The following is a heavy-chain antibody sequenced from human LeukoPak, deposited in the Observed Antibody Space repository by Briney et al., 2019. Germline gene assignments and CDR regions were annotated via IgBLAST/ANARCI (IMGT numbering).Heavy chain of an antibody. J-gene: IGHJ5*02. Sequence: ASVKVSCKPPGYTFTSYGISWVRQAPGQGLEWMGWISAYNGNTNYAQKLQGRVTMTTDTSTSTAYMELRSLRSDDTAVYYCARDFPHGVNNWFDPWGQGTLVTVSS. D-gene: IGHD3-10*01. CDR3: ARDFPHGVNNWFDP. V-gene: IGHV1-18*01. CDR1: GYTFTSYG. CDR2: ISAYNGNT.